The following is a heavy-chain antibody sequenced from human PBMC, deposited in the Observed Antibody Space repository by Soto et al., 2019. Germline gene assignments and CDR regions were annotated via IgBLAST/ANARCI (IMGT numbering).Heavy chain of an antibody. CDR1: GFTFSSYS. D-gene: IGHD2-8*01. Sequence: EVQLVESGGGLVQPGGSLRLSCAASGFTFSSYSMNWVRQAPGKGLEWDSYISSSSSTIYYADSVKGRFNISRDNAKNSLYLQMNSLRAEDTAVYYCAREPAYCTNGVCYVDYWGQGTLVTVSS. V-gene: IGHV3-48*01. CDR2: ISSSSSTI. CDR3: AREPAYCTNGVCYVDY. J-gene: IGHJ4*02.